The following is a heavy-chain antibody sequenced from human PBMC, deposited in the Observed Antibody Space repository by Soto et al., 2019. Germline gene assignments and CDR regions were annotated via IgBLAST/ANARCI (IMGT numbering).Heavy chain of an antibody. V-gene: IGHV3-23*01. CDR1: GFTFSSYA. J-gene: IGHJ4*02. CDR2: ISGSGGST. D-gene: IGHD3-9*01. Sequence: PGGSLRLSCAASGFTFSSYAMSWVRQAPGKGLEWVSAISGSGGSTYYADSVKGRFAISRDNSKNTLYLQMNSLRAEDTAVYYCAKGVRYFDWLITWGQGTLVTVSS. CDR3: AKGVRYFDWLIT.